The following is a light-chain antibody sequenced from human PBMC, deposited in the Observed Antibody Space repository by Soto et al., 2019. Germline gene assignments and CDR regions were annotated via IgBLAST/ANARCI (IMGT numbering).Light chain of an antibody. J-gene: IGLJ1*01. V-gene: IGLV2-14*01. Sequence: QSVLTQPASVSGSPGQSITISCTGTSSDIGDYNYVSWYQQHPGKAPKLMIYEVNNRPSGVSNRFSGSKSGNTASLTISGLQAEDEADYYCSSFTRSSTLVVFGTGTKLTVL. CDR3: SSFTRSSTLVV. CDR1: SSDIGDYNY. CDR2: EVN.